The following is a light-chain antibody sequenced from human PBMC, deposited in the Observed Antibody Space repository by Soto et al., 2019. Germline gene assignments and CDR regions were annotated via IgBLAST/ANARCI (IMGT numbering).Light chain of an antibody. J-gene: IGLJ2*01. Sequence: QSVLTQPASVSGSPGQSSTISCTGTSSGIGAYNYVSWYQQHPGKAPRLIIYDVADRPSGVSDRFSGSKSGNTASLTISGLQAEDEADDYCSSYTSSSHVIFGGGTKLTVL. CDR3: SSYTSSSHVI. CDR1: SSGIGAYNY. V-gene: IGLV2-14*03. CDR2: DVA.